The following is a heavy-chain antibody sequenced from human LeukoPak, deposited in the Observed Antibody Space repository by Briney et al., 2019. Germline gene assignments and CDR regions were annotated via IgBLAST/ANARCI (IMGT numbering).Heavy chain of an antibody. CDR2: ISWNSGSI. J-gene: IGHJ4*02. CDR3: ATGYGSSWYGAN. D-gene: IGHD6-13*01. CDR1: GFTFDDYA. Sequence: PGGSLRLSCAASGFTFDDYAMHWVRQAPGKGLEWVSGISWNSGSIGYADSVKGRFTISRDNAKNSLYLQMNSLRAEDTALYYCATGYGSSWYGANWGQGTLVTVSS. V-gene: IGHV3-9*01.